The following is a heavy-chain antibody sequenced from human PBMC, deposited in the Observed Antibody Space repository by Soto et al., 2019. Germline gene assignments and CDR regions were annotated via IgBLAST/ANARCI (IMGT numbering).Heavy chain of an antibody. Sequence: PGGSLRLSCTASGFTFGDYAMSWVRQAPGKGLEWVGFIRRIAYGGTTDYAASVKGRFTISRDDSRKIVYLQMSRLKIEDTAVYYCSRSLAIDFDSWGQGTLVTVSS. CDR3: SRSLAIDFDS. CDR2: IRRIAYGGTT. V-gene: IGHV3-49*04. CDR1: GFTFGDYA. J-gene: IGHJ4*02.